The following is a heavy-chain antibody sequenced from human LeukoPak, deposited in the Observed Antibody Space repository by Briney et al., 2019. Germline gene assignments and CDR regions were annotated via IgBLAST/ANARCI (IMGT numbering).Heavy chain of an antibody. CDR3: ARDLLDMVRGAPGY. J-gene: IGHJ4*02. CDR1: GFTFSSYA. D-gene: IGHD3-10*01. CDR2: ISYDGSNK. Sequence: GGSLRLSCAASGFTFSSYAMHWVRQAPGKGLEWVAVISYDGSNKYYADSVKGRFTISRDNSKNTLYLQMNSLRAEDTAVYYCARDLLDMVRGAPGYWGQGTLVTVSS. V-gene: IGHV3-30-3*01.